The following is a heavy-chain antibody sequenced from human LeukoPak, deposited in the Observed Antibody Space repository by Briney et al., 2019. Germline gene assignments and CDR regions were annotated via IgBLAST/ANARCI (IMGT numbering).Heavy chain of an antibody. CDR2: IYHSGST. Sequence: SETLSLTRAVSGGSISSSNWWSWVRQPPGQGLEWIGEIYHSGSTNYNPSLKSRVTISVDKSKNQFSLKLSSVTAADTAVYYCARGELGYCSGGSCYSSSFGFDYWGQGTLVTVSS. J-gene: IGHJ4*02. CDR3: ARGELGYCSGGSCYSSSFGFDY. V-gene: IGHV4-4*02. CDR1: GGSISSSNW. D-gene: IGHD2-15*01.